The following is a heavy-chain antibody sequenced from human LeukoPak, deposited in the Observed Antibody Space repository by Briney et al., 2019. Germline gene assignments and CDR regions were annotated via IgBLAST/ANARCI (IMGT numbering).Heavy chain of an antibody. D-gene: IGHD7-27*01. CDR2: MNPNSGNT. J-gene: IGHJ3*02. Sequence: GASVKVSCKASGYTFTSYDINWVRQATGQGLEWMGWMNPNSGNTGYAQKFQGRVTMTRNISISTAYMELSSLRSEDTAVYYCARHTNWDDAFDIWGQGTMVTVSS. V-gene: IGHV1-8*01. CDR1: GYTFTSYD. CDR3: ARHTNWDDAFDI.